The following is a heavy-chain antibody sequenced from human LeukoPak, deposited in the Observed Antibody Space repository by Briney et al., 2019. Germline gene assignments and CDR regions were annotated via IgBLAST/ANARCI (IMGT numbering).Heavy chain of an antibody. V-gene: IGHV3-23*01. CDR1: GFTFSSYA. Sequence: QTRGSLRLSCAASGFTFSSYAMSWVRQAPGKGLEWVSAISGGSADYADSVKGRFSISIDNSKNTLYLQMNSLRAEDTAVYYCAKDRSSRYDFWSGSFSHYDYYYMDVWGKGTTVTVSS. CDR3: AKDRSSRYDFWSGSFSHYDYYYMDV. D-gene: IGHD3-3*01. J-gene: IGHJ6*03. CDR2: ISGGSA.